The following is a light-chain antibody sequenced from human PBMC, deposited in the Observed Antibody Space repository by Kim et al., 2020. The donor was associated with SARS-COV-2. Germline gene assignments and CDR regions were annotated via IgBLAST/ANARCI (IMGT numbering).Light chain of an antibody. CDR3: QAWDSSVV. J-gene: IGLJ3*02. CDR1: KLGDKY. CDR2: QDN. Sequence: VSLSPGQTANITCSGDKLGDKYACWYQQKPGQSPVLVIYQDNKRPSGIPERFSGSNSGNTATLTISGTQALDEADYYCQAWDSSVVFGGGTQLTVL. V-gene: IGLV3-1*01.